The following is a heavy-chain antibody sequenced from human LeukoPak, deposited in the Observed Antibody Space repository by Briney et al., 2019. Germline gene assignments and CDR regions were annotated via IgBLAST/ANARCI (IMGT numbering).Heavy chain of an antibody. D-gene: IGHD3-10*01. J-gene: IGHJ3*02. V-gene: IGHV4-31*03. CDR1: GGSISSGGYY. CDR3: ARDPDVLNAFDI. CDR2: IYYSGST. Sequence: SSETLSLTCTVSGGSISSGGYYWSWIRQHPGKGLEWIGYIYYSGSTYYNPSLKSRVTISVDTSKNQFSLKLSSVTAADTAVYYCARDPDVLNAFDIWGQGTMVTVSS.